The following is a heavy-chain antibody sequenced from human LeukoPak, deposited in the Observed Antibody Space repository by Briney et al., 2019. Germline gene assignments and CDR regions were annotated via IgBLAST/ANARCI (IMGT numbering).Heavy chain of an antibody. Sequence: GGSLKLSCAASGFTFSSYAMSWVRQAPGKGLEWVSAISGSGGSTYYADSVKGRVTISRDNTNSTLYLQMNSLRAEDTAVYYCAKDYDYGDYVDYWGQGTLVTVSS. CDR1: GFTFSSYA. CDR2: ISGSGGST. J-gene: IGHJ4*02. V-gene: IGHV3-23*01. D-gene: IGHD4-17*01. CDR3: AKDYDYGDYVDY.